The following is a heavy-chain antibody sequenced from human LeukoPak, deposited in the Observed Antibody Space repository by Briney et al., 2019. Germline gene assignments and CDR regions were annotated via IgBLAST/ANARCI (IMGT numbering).Heavy chain of an antibody. V-gene: IGHV4-34*01. J-gene: IGHJ4*02. CDR1: GGSFSGYY. CDR2: INHSGSI. D-gene: IGHD3-3*01. Sequence: SETLSLTCAVYGGSFSGYYWSWIRQPPGKGLEWIGEINHSGSINYNPSLKSRVTISVDTSKNQFSLKLSSVTAADAAVYYCAGFDFWSGYYDYWGQGTLVTVSS. CDR3: AGFDFWSGYYDY.